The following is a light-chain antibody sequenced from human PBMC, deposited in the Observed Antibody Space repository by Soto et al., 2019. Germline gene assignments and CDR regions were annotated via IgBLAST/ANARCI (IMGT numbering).Light chain of an antibody. CDR3: QSYDSTLSGSV. J-gene: IGLJ1*01. CDR1: SSNIGAGYD. CDR2: GNS. Sequence: QSVLTQPPSVSVAPGQRVTISCTGSSSNIGAGYDVHWYQQLPGTAPKLLIYGNSNRRSGVPDRFSGSKSGTSASLAIIGLQAEEEADYFCQSYDSTLSGSVFGNGTKVTVL. V-gene: IGLV1-40*01.